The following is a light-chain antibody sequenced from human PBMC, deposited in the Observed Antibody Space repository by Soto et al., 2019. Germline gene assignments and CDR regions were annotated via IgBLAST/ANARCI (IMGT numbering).Light chain of an antibody. J-gene: IGKJ2*01. Sequence: DIQLTQSPSSLSASVGDRVTITCRASQDISNSLAWFQQKPGKAPTSLVYGASSLQSGVPSKFSGSGSGTDFTLTISSLQPEDFATYYCQQYKTYPYTFGQGTKLEIK. CDR1: QDISNS. CDR2: GAS. CDR3: QQYKTYPYT. V-gene: IGKV1-16*02.